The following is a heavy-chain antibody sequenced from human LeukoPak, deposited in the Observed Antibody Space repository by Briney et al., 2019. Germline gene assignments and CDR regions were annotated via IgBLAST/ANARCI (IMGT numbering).Heavy chain of an antibody. J-gene: IGHJ6*02. CDR1: GGSISGYY. CDR3: ARFGFCYDIDV. Sequence: PSETLSLTCTVSGGSISGYYWTWTRQPPGKGLEWIGRIHYSGKTDYNPSLRSRITISVDTSKNQMFLKLSSVTAADTAVYYCARFGFCYDIDVWGQGTTVTVSS. CDR2: IHYSGKT. V-gene: IGHV4-59*01. D-gene: IGHD3-16*01.